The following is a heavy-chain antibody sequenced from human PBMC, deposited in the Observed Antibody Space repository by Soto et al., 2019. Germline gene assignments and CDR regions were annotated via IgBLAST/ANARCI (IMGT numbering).Heavy chain of an antibody. V-gene: IGHV1-18*01. CDR1: GYTFTSSG. CDR3: ARGVVVPAATGKTWFDP. CDR2: ISVYNGNT. Sequence: ASVKVSCKASGYTFTSSGISSVRHAPGQGLEWMGWISVYNGNTNYAQNCQGRVSMTSDTSTSTVYMELRNLRSDDTAVYYCARGVVVPAATGKTWFDPWGQGTLVTVSS. J-gene: IGHJ5*02. D-gene: IGHD2-2*01.